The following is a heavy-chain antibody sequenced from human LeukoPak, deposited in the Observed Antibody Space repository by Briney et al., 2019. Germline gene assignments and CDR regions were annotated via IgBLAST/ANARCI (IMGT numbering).Heavy chain of an antibody. CDR1: GGSVSSGNYY. J-gene: IGHJ4*02. CDR2: IYYSGST. V-gene: IGHV4-61*01. D-gene: IGHD2-21*01. CDR3: ARDPPGERNY. Sequence: NPSETLSLTCTVSGGSVSSGNYYWSWIRQPPGKGLEWIGYIYYSGSTNYNPSLKSRVTISVDTSKNQFSLKLSSVTAADTAVYYCARDPPGERNYWGQGTLVTASS.